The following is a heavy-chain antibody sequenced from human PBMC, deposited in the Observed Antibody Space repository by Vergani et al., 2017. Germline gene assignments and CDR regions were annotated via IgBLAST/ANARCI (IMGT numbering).Heavy chain of an antibody. CDR3: ATLGYCSSTSCSIGGYYYYYYYMDV. Sequence: QVQLVQSGAEVKKPGASVKVSCKASGYTFTGYYMHWVRQAPGQGLEWMGWINPNSGGTNYAQKFQGRVTMTRDTSISTAYMELSRLRSDDTAVYYCATLGYCSSTSCSIGGYYYYYYYMDVWGKGTTVTVSS. CDR1: GYTFTGYY. CDR2: INPNSGGT. D-gene: IGHD2-2*01. J-gene: IGHJ6*03. V-gene: IGHV1-2*02.